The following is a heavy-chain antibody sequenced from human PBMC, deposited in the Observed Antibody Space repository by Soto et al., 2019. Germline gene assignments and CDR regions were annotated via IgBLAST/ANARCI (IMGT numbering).Heavy chain of an antibody. J-gene: IGHJ4*02. CDR2: IISSRITM. V-gene: IGHV3-48*02. D-gene: IGHD2-21*02. CDR3: VRSEYGGRDCYYPFDS. CDR1: GFNFMSYS. Sequence: VRSLRLSCVASGFNFMSYSMNWVRQAPGMWLELISYIISSRITMSYAHSVKGRFTISRDNAKNSLYLQMNSLRDEDTAMYYCVRSEYGGRDCYYPFDSWGQGTPVTVSS.